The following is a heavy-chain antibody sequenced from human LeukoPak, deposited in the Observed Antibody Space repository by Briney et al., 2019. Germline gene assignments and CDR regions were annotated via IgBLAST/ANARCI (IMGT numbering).Heavy chain of an antibody. CDR2: IYYSGST. Sequence: SETLSLTCTVSGGSISSYYWSWIRQPPGKGLEWTGYIYYSGSTNYNPSLKSRVTISVDTSKNQFSLKLSSVTAADTAVYYCARARTTYSNWFDPWGQGTLVTVSS. J-gene: IGHJ5*02. CDR1: GGSISSYY. V-gene: IGHV4-59*08. D-gene: IGHD2-21*01. CDR3: ARARTTYSNWFDP.